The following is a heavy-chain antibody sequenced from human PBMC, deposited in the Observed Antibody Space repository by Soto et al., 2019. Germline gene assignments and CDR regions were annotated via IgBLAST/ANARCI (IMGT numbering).Heavy chain of an antibody. J-gene: IGHJ4*02. CDR1: GFTFSSYG. D-gene: IGHD5-18*01. CDR3: ARGRQLLHDY. Sequence: QVQLVESGGGVVQPGRSLRLSCAASGFTFSSYGMHWVRQAPGKGLEWVAVIWYDGSNNYYADSVKGRFTISRDNSKNTLYLQMNSLRAEDTAVYYCARGRQLLHDYWGQGTLVTVSS. CDR2: IWYDGSNN. V-gene: IGHV3-33*01.